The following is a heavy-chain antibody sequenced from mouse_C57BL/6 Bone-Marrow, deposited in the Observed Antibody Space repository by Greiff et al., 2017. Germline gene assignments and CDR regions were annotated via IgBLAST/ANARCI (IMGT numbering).Heavy chain of an antibody. V-gene: IGHV14-4*01. Sequence: EVQLQESGAELVRPGASVKLSCTASGFNFKDYCMHWVKQRPEQGLEWIGWIDPGIGDTDYAAKFQGQATITADTSSNTAYLQLSNLTSEDTAVYYSSSYDGNYFDFWGQGTPLTVAS. J-gene: IGHJ2*01. D-gene: IGHD2-3*01. CDR3: SSYDGNYFDF. CDR1: GFNFKDYC. CDR2: IDPGIGDT.